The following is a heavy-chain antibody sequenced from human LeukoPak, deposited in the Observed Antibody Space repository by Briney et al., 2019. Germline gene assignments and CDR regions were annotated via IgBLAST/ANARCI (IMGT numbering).Heavy chain of an antibody. CDR3: ARRVVGSYFMVRNF. J-gene: IGHJ4*02. CDR2: IYHSGST. V-gene: IGHV4-38-2*01. Sequence: SETLSLTCAVSGYSISNGYYWGWIRQPPGKGLEWIGEIYHSGSTNYNPSLKSRVTISVDKSKNQFSLKLSSVTAADTAVYYCARRVVGSYFMVRNFWGQGTLVTVSS. CDR1: GYSISNGYY. D-gene: IGHD3-10*01.